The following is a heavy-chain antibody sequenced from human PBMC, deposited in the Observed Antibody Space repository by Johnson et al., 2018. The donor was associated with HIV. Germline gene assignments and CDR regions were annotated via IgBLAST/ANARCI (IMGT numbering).Heavy chain of an antibody. Sequence: VQLEESGGGLVQPGGSLRLSCAASGITVGTNYMSWVRQAPGKGLEWVSVIFSVGDVYYADSVKGRFTISRDNSKNTLSLQMGSLRAEDMAVYFCASISLGAFDIWGQGTMVTVSS. CDR1: GITVGTNY. V-gene: IGHV3-66*02. CDR3: ASISLGAFDI. J-gene: IGHJ3*02. CDR2: IFSVGDV.